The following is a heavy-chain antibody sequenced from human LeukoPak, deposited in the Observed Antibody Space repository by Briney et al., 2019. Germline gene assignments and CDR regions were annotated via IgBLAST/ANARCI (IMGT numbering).Heavy chain of an antibody. J-gene: IGHJ6*02. CDR3: AKASWGMDV. CDR2: ISTIDGII. V-gene: IGHV3-11*01. CDR1: GFTFSDYF. Sequence: PGGSLRLSCVASGFTFSDYFMTWVRQPPGKPLECVSYISTIDGIIYYADSVKDRFTISRDNAKSSLFLQMNNLRAEDTAVYYCAKASWGMDVWGQGSSVIVS.